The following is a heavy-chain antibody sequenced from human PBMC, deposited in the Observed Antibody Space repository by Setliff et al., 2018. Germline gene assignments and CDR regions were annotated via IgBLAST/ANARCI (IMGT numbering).Heavy chain of an antibody. CDR3: ARDNRARHYMDV. D-gene: IGHD3-10*01. J-gene: IGHJ6*03. CDR2: ILFSGDT. CDR1: GYPISSGFS. Sequence: NPSETLSLTCAVSGYPISSGFSWVWIRQSPGKGLEWIGRILFSGDTYYNPSLNSRVTISADTSKNQFSLNLSSVTAADTAVYYCARDNRARHYMDVWGKGTTVTVSS. V-gene: IGHV4-38-2*02.